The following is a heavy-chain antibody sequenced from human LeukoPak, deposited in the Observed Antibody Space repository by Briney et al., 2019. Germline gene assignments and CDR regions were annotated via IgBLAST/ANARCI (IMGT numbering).Heavy chain of an antibody. V-gene: IGHV3-49*03. D-gene: IGHD6-13*01. CDR2: IRSKAYGGTT. J-gene: IGHJ4*02. CDR1: GFTFGDYA. Sequence: GGSLRLSCTASGFTFGDYAMSWFRQAPGKGLEWVGFIRSKAYGGTTEYAASVKGRFTISRDDSKSIAYLQMNSLKTEDTAVYYCTRDYDSGSWYKGLDYWGQGTLVTVSS. CDR3: TRDYDSGSWYKGLDY.